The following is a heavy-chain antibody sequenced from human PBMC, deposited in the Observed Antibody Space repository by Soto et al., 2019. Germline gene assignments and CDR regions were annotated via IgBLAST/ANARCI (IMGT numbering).Heavy chain of an antibody. CDR1: GFTFSSYA. CDR2: ISDTGINT. J-gene: IGHJ4*02. D-gene: IGHD6-13*01. V-gene: IGHV3-23*01. CDR3: AKDTWKSSSWLPTTTDN. Sequence: EGQLLESGGGLVQPGGSLRLSCAVSGFTFSSYAMTWVRQAPGKGLEWVSAISDTGINTYYADSVKGRFTISRDNSKNTLYLQLNSVRAEDTAVYYCAKDTWKSSSWLPTTTDNWGQGTLVTVSS.